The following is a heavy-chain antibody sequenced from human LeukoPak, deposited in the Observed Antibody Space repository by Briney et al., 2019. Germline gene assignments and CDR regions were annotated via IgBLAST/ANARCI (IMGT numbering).Heavy chain of an antibody. CDR1: GYTFTSYG. Sequence: ASVKVSCKASGYTFTSYGISWVRQAPGQGLEWMGWISAYNGNTNYAQKPQGRVTMTTDTSTSTAYMELRSLRSDDTAVYYCAREYRGDPKTDNWFDPWGQGTLVTVSS. V-gene: IGHV1-18*01. J-gene: IGHJ5*02. D-gene: IGHD2-2*02. CDR3: AREYRGDPKTDNWFDP. CDR2: ISAYNGNT.